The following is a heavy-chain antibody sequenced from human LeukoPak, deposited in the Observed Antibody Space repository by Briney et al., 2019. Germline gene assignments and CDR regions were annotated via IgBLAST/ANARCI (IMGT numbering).Heavy chain of an antibody. D-gene: IGHD5-12*01. J-gene: IGHJ4*02. CDR1: GGSISSYY. V-gene: IGHV4-59*01. CDR3: ARGGAIAATIYSY. Sequence: SETLSLTCTVSGGSISSYYWSWIRRPPGKGLEWIGYIYYSGSTNYNPSLKSRLNISVDTSKNQFSLNLSSVTAADTAVYCCARGGAIAATIYSYWGQGTLVTVSS. CDR2: IYYSGST.